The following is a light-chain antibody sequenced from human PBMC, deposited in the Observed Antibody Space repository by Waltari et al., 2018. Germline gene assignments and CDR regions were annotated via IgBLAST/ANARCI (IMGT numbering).Light chain of an antibody. V-gene: IGLV1-40*01. Sequence: QSVLTQPPSVSGAPGQRVTIPCTGSSPNIGVGYDVHWYSQFPGTAPKPLIYGNINRPSGVPDRFSGSKSGTSASLAITGLQAEDEADYYCQSYDSSLSGSNVVFGGGTKLTVL. CDR2: GNI. CDR3: QSYDSSLSGSNVV. J-gene: IGLJ2*01. CDR1: SPNIGVGYD.